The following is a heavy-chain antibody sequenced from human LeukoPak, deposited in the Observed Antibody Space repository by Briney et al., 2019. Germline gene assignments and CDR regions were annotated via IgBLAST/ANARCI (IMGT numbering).Heavy chain of an antibody. J-gene: IGHJ4*02. V-gene: IGHV1-8*01. CDR2: MNPNSGNT. CDR3: ARDRAAEPGTFDY. Sequence: ASMKVSCKASGYTFTSYDINWVRQATGQGLEWMGWMNPNSGNTGYAQKFQGRVTMTRNTSISTAYMDLSRLRSEDTAVYYCARDRAAEPGTFDYWGQGTLVTVSS. CDR1: GYTFTSYD. D-gene: IGHD6-19*01.